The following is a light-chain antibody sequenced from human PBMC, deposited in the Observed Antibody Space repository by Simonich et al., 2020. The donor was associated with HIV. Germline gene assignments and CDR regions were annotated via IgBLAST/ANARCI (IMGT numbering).Light chain of an antibody. J-gene: IGKJ5*01. Sequence: DIQLTQSPSFLSASVGDRVTITCRASQGINNYLAWYQQKPGKAPKLLIYDASTLQSGVPSRFGGSGSGTEFTLTISSLQPEDFATYYCQEVITYPITFGQGTRLEIK. V-gene: IGKV1-9*01. CDR1: QGINNY. CDR2: DAS. CDR3: QEVITYPIT.